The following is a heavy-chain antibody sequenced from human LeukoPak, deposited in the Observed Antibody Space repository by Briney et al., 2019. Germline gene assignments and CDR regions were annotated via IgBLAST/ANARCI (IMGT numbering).Heavy chain of an antibody. V-gene: IGHV4-39*07. Sequence: PSETLSLTCTVSGGSISSSSYYWGWIRQPPGKGLEWIGSIYYSGSTYYNPSLKSRVTISVDTSKNQFSLKLSSVTAADTAVYYCARLPGYSSGWHYWYFDLWGRGTLVTVSS. D-gene: IGHD6-19*01. CDR3: ARLPGYSSGWHYWYFDL. CDR2: IYYSGST. CDR1: GGSISSSSYY. J-gene: IGHJ2*01.